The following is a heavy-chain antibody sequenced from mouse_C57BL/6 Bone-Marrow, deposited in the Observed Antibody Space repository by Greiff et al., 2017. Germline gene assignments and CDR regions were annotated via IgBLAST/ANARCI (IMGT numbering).Heavy chain of an antibody. D-gene: IGHD1-1*01. CDR2: ISNGGGST. CDR1: GFTFSDYY. J-gene: IGHJ4*01. Sequence: EVTLVESGGGLVQPGGSLKLSCAASGFTFSDYYMHWVRQTPEKRLEWVAYISNGGGSTYYQDTVKGRFTISRDNDKNTLKLQMSRLKSEDTAMYYCARHPGREFAMDYWGQGTAVTVSS. CDR3: ARHPGREFAMDY. V-gene: IGHV5-12*01.